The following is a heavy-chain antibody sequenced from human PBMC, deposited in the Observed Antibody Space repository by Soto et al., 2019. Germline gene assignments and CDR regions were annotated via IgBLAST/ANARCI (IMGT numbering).Heavy chain of an antibody. V-gene: IGHV3-30*18. Sequence: SLRLSCAASGFTFSSYGMHWVRQAPGKGLERVAVISYDGSNKYYADSVKGRFTISRDNSKNTLYLQMNSLRAEDTAVYYCAKSHYYDPIRHYFDFWGQGTLVTVSS. CDR3: AKSHYYDPIRHYFDF. CDR1: GFTFSSYG. J-gene: IGHJ4*02. D-gene: IGHD3-22*01. CDR2: ISYDGSNK.